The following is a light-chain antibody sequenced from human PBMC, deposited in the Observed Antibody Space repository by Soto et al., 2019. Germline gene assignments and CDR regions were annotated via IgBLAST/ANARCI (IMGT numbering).Light chain of an antibody. J-gene: IGLJ2*01. CDR2: GNT. Sequence: QSVLTQPPSVSGAPGQRVTISCTGSSPNIGAGYDVHWYQQLPGTAPRLLIYGNTSRPSGVPDRFSGSQSGTSASLAIIGLQADDQADYYCQSYDSSLTASVFGGGTKLTVL. CDR3: QSYDSSLTASV. CDR1: SPNIGAGYD. V-gene: IGLV1-40*01.